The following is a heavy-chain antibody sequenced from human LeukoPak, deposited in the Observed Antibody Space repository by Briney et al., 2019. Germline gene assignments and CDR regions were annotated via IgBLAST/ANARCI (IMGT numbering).Heavy chain of an antibody. V-gene: IGHV4-34*01. Sequence: KSSETLSLTCAVYGGSFSGYYWSWIRQPPGKGLEWIGEINHSGSTNYNPSLKSRVTISVDTSKNQFSLKLSSVTAADTAVYYCARAGRIPRYYYYYMDVWGKGTTVTVSS. CDR2: INHSGST. J-gene: IGHJ6*03. CDR3: ARAGRIPRYYYYYMDV. D-gene: IGHD3-10*01. CDR1: GGSFSGYY.